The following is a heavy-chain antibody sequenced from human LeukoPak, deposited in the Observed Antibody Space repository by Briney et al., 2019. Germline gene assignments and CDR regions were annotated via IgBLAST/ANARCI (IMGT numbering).Heavy chain of an antibody. J-gene: IGHJ4*02. V-gene: IGHV3-7*04. CDR1: GFTFSSYW. CDR2: IKQDGSEK. CDR3: ARDLDYLDY. Sequence: GGSLRLSCAASGFTFSSYWISWVRQAPGKGLEWVANIKQDGSEKYYVDSVKGRFTISRDNAKNSLYLQMNSLRAEDTAVYYCARDLDYLDYWGQGTLVTVSS.